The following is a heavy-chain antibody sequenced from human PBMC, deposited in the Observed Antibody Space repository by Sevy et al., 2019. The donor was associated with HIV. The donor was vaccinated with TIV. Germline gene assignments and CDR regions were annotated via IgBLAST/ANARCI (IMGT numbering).Heavy chain of an antibody. CDR1: GGSINNYY. V-gene: IGHV4-59*08. D-gene: IGHD6-6*01. J-gene: IGHJ4*02. CDR3: ARLRFWSSSSGFANYFDY. CDR2: ISYSGTT. Sequence: SETLSLTCTVSGGSINNYYWSWIRQSPGRGLEWIGYISYSGTTNYNPSLKSRVTISVDTSKNQFSLKLSSVTAADTAVYYCARLRFWSSSSGFANYFDYWGQGTLVTVSS.